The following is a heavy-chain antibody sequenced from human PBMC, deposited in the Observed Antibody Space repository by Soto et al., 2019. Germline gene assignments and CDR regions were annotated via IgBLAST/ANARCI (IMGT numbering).Heavy chain of an antibody. D-gene: IGHD3-9*01. Sequence: QVQLVQSGGGVVQPGRSLRLSCAASGLTFSNLGMHWVRQAPGKGLEWVAIISNEGRDKRYGASVRGRFTISRDNSKNTLYLQMNSLTTEDTAIYYCAKGCATGTSCYIIDFWGQGTLVTVSS. CDR2: ISNEGRDK. J-gene: IGHJ4*02. CDR3: AKGCATGTSCYIIDF. CDR1: GLTFSNLG. V-gene: IGHV3-30*18.